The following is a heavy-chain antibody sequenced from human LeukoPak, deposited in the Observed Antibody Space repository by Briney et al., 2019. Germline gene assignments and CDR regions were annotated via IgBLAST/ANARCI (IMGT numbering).Heavy chain of an antibody. CDR2: ISAYNGNT. V-gene: IGHV1-18*01. Sequence: ASVKVSCKASGYTFTSYGISWVRQAPGQGLEWMVWISAYNGNTNYAQKLQGRVTMTTDTSTSTAYMELRSLRSDDTAVYYCAREVGYYYGSDGGFDYWGQGTLVTVSS. CDR1: GYTFTSYG. CDR3: AREVGYYYGSDGGFDY. J-gene: IGHJ4*02. D-gene: IGHD3-10*01.